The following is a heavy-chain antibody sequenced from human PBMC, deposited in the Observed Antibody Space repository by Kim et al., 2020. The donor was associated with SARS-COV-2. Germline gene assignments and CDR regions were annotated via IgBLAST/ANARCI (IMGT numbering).Heavy chain of an antibody. Sequence: SETLSLTCAVSGGSISSSNWWSWVRQPPGKGLEWIGEIYHSGSTNYNPSLKSRVTISVDKSKNQFSLKLSSVTAADTAVYYCARVGYSSSWVYYYGMDVWGQGTTVTVSS. CDR1: GGSISSSNW. V-gene: IGHV4-4*02. D-gene: IGHD6-13*01. CDR3: ARVGYSSSWVYYYGMDV. CDR2: IYHSGST. J-gene: IGHJ6*02.